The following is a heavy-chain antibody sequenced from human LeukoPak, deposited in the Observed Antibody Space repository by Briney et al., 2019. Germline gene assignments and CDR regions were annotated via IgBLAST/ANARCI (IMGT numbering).Heavy chain of an antibody. J-gene: IGHJ4*02. Sequence: PGGSLRLSCAASGFTFSSCSMTWVRQAPGKGLEWVSSISSSSSYIYYADSVKGRFTISRDNAKNSLYLQMNSLRAEDTAVYYCARSVAGNRFDYWGQGTLVTVSS. CDR3: ARSVAGNRFDY. V-gene: IGHV3-21*01. D-gene: IGHD6-19*01. CDR2: ISSSSSYI. CDR1: GFTFSSCS.